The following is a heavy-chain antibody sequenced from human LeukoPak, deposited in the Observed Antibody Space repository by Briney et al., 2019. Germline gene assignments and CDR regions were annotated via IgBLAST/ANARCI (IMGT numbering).Heavy chain of an antibody. CDR1: GGSISSYY. J-gene: IGHJ4*02. V-gene: IGHV4-59*01. Sequence: SETLSLTCTVSGGSISSYYWSWIRQPPGKGLEWIGYIYYSGSTNYNPSLKSRVTISVDTSKNQFSLKLSSVTAADTAVYYCARGVTYCSGGSCYSVIDYWGQGTLVTVSS. CDR3: ARGVTYCSGGSCYSVIDY. D-gene: IGHD2-15*01. CDR2: IYYSGST.